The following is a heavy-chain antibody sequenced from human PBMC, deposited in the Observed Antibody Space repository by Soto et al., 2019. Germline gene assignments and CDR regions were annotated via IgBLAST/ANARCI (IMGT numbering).Heavy chain of an antibody. J-gene: IGHJ4*02. CDR2: IIPMYDTI. D-gene: IGHD5-12*01. CDR3: ARDRRDGYNPFDY. V-gene: IGHV1-69*01. CDR1: GGTFGSYA. Sequence: QVQLVQSGAEVKKPESSVKVSCKASGGTFGSYAINWVRQAPGQGLEWMGGIIPMYDTIDYAQKFLGRVTITAEESTSTAYMEVRSLRSEDTAVYYCARDRRDGYNPFDYWGQGTLVTVSS.